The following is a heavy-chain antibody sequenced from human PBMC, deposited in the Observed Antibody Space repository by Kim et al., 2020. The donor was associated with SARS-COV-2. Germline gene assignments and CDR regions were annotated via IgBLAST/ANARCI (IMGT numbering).Heavy chain of an antibody. CDR3: ARGMYSREGGGY. Sequence: GGSLRLSCAASGFTLSSYWMHWVRQVPGKGLVWVSRINGDGSSTTYADPVKGRFTISRDNAKNTLYLQMNSLRVEDTAVYYCARGMYSREGGGYWGQGTLVTVSS. V-gene: IGHV3-74*01. CDR1: GFTLSSYW. D-gene: IGHD1-26*01. J-gene: IGHJ4*02. CDR2: INGDGSST.